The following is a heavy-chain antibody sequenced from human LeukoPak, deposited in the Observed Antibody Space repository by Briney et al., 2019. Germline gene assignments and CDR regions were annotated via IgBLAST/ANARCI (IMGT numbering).Heavy chain of an antibody. CDR1: GYTFTGYY. CDR2: INPNSGGT. J-gene: IGHJ6*03. D-gene: IGHD1-26*01. CDR3: ARDTVGATTGFGYYYYYYMDV. Sequence: ASVKVSCKASGYTFTGYYMHWVRQAPGQGLEWMGWINPNSGGTNYAQKFQGRVTMTRDTSISTAYMELSRLRSDDTAVYYCARDTVGATTGFGYYYYYYMDVWGKGTTVTVSS. V-gene: IGHV1-2*02.